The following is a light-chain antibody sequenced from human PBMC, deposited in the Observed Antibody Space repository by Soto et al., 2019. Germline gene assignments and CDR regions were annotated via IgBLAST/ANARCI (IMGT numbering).Light chain of an antibody. CDR2: STS. V-gene: IGKV3-20*01. Sequence: IVLTQSPATLSLSPGERATLSSKASHPMTTHCFVWYQVKRGRAPGVLIHSTSTRASGIPDRFSGGGSGTDFTLTISRLEREDFAVYYCQQYGTSPLTFGPGTKVD. CDR1: HPMTTHC. J-gene: IGKJ3*01. CDR3: QQYGTSPLT.